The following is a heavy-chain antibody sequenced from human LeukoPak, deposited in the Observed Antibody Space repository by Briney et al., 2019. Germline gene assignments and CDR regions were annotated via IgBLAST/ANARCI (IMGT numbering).Heavy chain of an antibody. D-gene: IGHD2-21*02. V-gene: IGHV1-8*01. CDR1: GYTFTSYD. CDR3: GRDDGRGVVTPH. CDR2: MNPNSGNT. Sequence: ASVKVSCKASGYTFTSYDINWVRQATGQGLEWMGWMNPNSGNTGYAQKFQGRVTMTRNTSISTAYMELSSLRSEDTAVYYCGRDDGRGVVTPHWGQGTLVTVSS. J-gene: IGHJ4*02.